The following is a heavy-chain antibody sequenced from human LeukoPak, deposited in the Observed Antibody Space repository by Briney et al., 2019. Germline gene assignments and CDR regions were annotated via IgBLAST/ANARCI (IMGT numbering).Heavy chain of an antibody. Sequence: ASVKVSCKASGYTFTGYYMHWVRQATGQGLEWMGWMNPENGNTGYAEKFQGRVTLTRDTSINTAYMELSSLGSEDTAVYYCARRYAGGWTDHWGQGTLVTVSS. CDR1: GYTFTGYY. CDR2: MNPENGNT. J-gene: IGHJ4*02. D-gene: IGHD6-19*01. V-gene: IGHV1-8*02. CDR3: ARRYAGGWTDH.